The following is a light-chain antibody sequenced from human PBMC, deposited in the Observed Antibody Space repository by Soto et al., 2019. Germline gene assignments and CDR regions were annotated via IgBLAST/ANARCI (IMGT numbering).Light chain of an antibody. CDR1: QSISNY. CDR3: QQSYSSPRR. Sequence: DIQMTQSPSSLSASVGDRVTITCRASQSISNYLNWYQQKPGKAPMLLMFAASSLQSGVPSRLSGGGSGPDFTLAISSLQPEDFGTYYCQQSYSSPRRLGQGTKGEIK. CDR2: AAS. J-gene: IGKJ1*01. V-gene: IGKV1-39*01.